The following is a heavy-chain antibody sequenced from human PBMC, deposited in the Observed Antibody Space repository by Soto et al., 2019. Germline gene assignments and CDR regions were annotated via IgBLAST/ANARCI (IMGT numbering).Heavy chain of an antibody. CDR1: GGSISSYY. V-gene: IGHV4-59*12. CDR3: ARVPDY. Sequence: PSETLSLTCTVSGGSISSYYWSWIRQPPGKPLEWIGHTYHSGNPYYNPSLKSRVIISVDRSKNQFSLKLSSVTAADTAVYYCARVPDYWGQGTLVTSPQ. J-gene: IGHJ4*02. CDR2: TYHSGNP.